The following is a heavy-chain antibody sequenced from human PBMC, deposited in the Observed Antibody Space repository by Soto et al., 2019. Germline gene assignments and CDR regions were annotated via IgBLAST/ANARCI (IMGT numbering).Heavy chain of an antibody. CDR3: ARAGYCSGGSCYGWADYYGMDV. CDR1: GGSFSGYY. Sequence: SETLSLTCAVDGGSFSGYYWSWISQPPGVGLEWIGEINHSGSTNYNPSLKSRVTISVDTSKNQFSLKLSSVTAADTAVYYCARAGYCSGGSCYGWADYYGMDVWGQGPTVT. D-gene: IGHD2-15*01. CDR2: INHSGST. J-gene: IGHJ6*02. V-gene: IGHV4-34*01.